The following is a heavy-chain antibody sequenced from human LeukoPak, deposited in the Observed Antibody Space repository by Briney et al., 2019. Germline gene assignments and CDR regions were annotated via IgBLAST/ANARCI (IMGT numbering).Heavy chain of an antibody. CDR3: ARSILGIRDSYYYMDV. D-gene: IGHD2-21*01. CDR2: IIPIFGTT. J-gene: IGHJ6*03. Sequence: SVKVSCKASGGTFSSYAISWVRHAPGQGLEWMGGIIPIFGTTNYAQKFRGRVTISADESTSTAHMDLSSLTSEDTAVYYCARSILGIRDSYYYMDVWGKGTTVTVSS. V-gene: IGHV1-69*01. CDR1: GGTFSSYA.